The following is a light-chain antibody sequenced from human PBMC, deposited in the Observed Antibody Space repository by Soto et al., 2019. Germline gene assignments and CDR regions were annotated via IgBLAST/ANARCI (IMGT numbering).Light chain of an antibody. J-gene: IGKJ2*01. V-gene: IGKV2-28*01. Sequence: DIVMTQSPLSRPVTPGEPASISCRSSQSLLHSNGYNYLDWYLQKPGQSPQLLIYVTSHRASGVPDRFSGSGSGTDFTLKISRVEAEDVGVYYCMQALQTPYTLGQGTKLEIK. CDR3: MQALQTPYT. CDR1: QSLLHSNGYNY. CDR2: VTS.